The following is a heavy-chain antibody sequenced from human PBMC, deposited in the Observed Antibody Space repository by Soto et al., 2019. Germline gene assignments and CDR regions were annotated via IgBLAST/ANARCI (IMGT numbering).Heavy chain of an antibody. CDR1: GNFCTKYG. J-gene: IGHJ4*02. Sequence: QVQLVQSGAEVKRPGASVKVSCKTPGNFCTKYGISWVRQAPGQGLEWMGWINGHTGSTTYAPKFRGRVTMTTDTSTSIVYMELSSLTSDDTAVYYCGRDGDQWDQRYLDYWGQGTLVSV. V-gene: IGHV1-18*01. CDR3: GRDGDQWDQRYLDY. CDR2: INGHTGST. D-gene: IGHD1-26*01.